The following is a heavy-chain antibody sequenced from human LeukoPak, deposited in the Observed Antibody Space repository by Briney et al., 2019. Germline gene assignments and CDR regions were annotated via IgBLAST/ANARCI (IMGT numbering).Heavy chain of an antibody. V-gene: IGHV3-23*01. J-gene: IGHJ4*02. Sequence: GSLRLSCSDSGFTFSNYALSWVRQAPGKGLEWVSAVNGSGSNTYYADSVKGRFTISRDNSKNTLYLQMNSLKTEDTAVYYCTRASRYCSSTSCYTFDYWGQGTLVTVSS. CDR1: GFTFSNYA. D-gene: IGHD2-2*02. CDR3: TRASRYCSSTSCYTFDY. CDR2: VNGSGSNT.